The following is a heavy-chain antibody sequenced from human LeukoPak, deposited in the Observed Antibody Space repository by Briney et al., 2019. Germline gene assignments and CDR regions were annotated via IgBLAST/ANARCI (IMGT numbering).Heavy chain of an antibody. V-gene: IGHV4-39*07. Sequence: SQTLSLTCTVSGGSISSSSYYWGWIRQPPGKGLEWGGSIYYRGSTYYNPSRKRRVTISVETSKNQFSLRLSSLTPPGTARSFCGGPGGASGWSPGFAHWGQGTLVTVSS. CDR1: GGSISSSSYY. J-gene: IGHJ4*02. D-gene: IGHD6-19*01. CDR3: GGPGGASGWSPGFAH. CDR2: IYYRGST.